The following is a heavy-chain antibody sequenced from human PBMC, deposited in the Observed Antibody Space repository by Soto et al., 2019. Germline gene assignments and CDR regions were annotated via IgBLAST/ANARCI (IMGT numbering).Heavy chain of an antibody. D-gene: IGHD6-6*01. CDR1: GYTFTSYH. J-gene: IGHJ5*02. Sequence: ASVKVSCKGSGYTFTSYHINWVRQATGQGLEWMGWMNPNSGNTGYAQTLQGRVAMTWDTSISTAYMELSSLRFEDTAMYYCARGHISSTKNWLDPWGQGTLVTVSS. V-gene: IGHV1-8*01. CDR2: MNPNSGNT. CDR3: ARGHISSTKNWLDP.